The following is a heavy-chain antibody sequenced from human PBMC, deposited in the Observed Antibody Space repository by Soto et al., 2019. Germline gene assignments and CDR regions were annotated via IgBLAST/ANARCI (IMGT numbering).Heavy chain of an antibody. CDR3: ARDLCRSSSCYERWFDP. V-gene: IGHV3-11*01. D-gene: IGHD3-22*01. J-gene: IGHJ5*02. CDR2: ISASGSTI. Sequence: QVQLVESGGGGVEPGGSLRLSCAASGFTFSDYYMNWIRQAPGKGLEWISFISASGSTIYYADSVKGRFTISRDNAKNSLYLQVNSLRVEDTAVYYCARDLCRSSSCYERWFDPWGQGTLVTVSS. CDR1: GFTFSDYY.